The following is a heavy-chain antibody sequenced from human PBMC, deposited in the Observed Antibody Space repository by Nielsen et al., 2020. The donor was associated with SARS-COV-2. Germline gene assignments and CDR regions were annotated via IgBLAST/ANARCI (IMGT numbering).Heavy chain of an antibody. CDR1: GFSFSSYW. V-gene: IGHV3-74*01. J-gene: IGHJ2*01. CDR3: ARLGPTDWYFDL. D-gene: IGHD3-16*01. Sequence: GGSLRLSCAASGFSFSSYWMHWVRQAPGKGLVWVSRINSDGSSTSYADSVKGRFTISRDNAKNTLYLQMNSLSAEDTAVYYCARLGPTDWYFDLWGRGTLVNVFS. CDR2: INSDGSST.